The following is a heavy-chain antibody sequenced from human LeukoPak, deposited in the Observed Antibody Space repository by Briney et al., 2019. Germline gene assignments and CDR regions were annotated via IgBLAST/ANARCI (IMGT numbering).Heavy chain of an antibody. V-gene: IGHV3-21*01. D-gene: IGHD2-15*01. Sequence: PGGSLRLSCAASGFTFSSYSMNWVRQAPGEGLEWVSSISSSTSYIYYADSVKGRFTISRDNAKNSLYLQMNSLRAEDTAVYYCARISLSSDAFDIWGQGTMVTVSS. J-gene: IGHJ3*02. CDR3: ARISLSSDAFDI. CDR1: GFTFSSYS. CDR2: ISSSTSYI.